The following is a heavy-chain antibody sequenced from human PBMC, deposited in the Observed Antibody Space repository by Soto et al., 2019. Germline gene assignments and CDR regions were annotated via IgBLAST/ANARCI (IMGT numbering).Heavy chain of an antibody. D-gene: IGHD3-16*01. J-gene: IGHJ5*02. CDR1: GFSLTTSGVG. V-gene: IGHV2-5*02. CDR3: AHSLGEGWFAP. CDR2: IYWDDDK. Sequence: QITLKESGPTLVKSTQTLTLTCTFSGFSLTTSGVGVGWIRQPPGKALDWLALIYWDDDKRYSPSLKSRLTITKDTSKNQVVLMMTNMDPVDPATYYCAHSLGEGWFAPWGQGTLVTVSS.